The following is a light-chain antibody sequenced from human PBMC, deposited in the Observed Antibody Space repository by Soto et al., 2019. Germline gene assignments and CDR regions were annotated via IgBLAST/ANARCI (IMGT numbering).Light chain of an antibody. Sequence: EIVLTQSPGTLFLSPGERVTLSCRASERVDTTLLAWYLQRPGQAPRLLISATSKRATGTPDRFSGSGSGTDFTLTISRLEPQDFAVYYCHQYGSSPWTFGQGTTVKIK. J-gene: IGKJ1*01. CDR3: HQYGSSPWT. CDR2: ATS. CDR1: ERVDTTL. V-gene: IGKV3-20*01.